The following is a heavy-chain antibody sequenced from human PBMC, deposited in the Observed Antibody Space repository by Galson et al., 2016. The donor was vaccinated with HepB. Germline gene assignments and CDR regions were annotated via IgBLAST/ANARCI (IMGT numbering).Heavy chain of an antibody. J-gene: IGHJ4*02. CDR2: ILQDGSEK. CDR1: GFTFSNYW. D-gene: IGHD4-17*01. V-gene: IGHV3-7*01. Sequence: SLRLSCAASGFTFSNYWMGWVRQAPGKGLEWVAYILQDGSEKYYVDSVKGRFTISRDNARNSLYLQMNSLRAEDTAVYYCARDYGDYFTDYWGQGTLVTVSS. CDR3: ARDYGDYFTDY.